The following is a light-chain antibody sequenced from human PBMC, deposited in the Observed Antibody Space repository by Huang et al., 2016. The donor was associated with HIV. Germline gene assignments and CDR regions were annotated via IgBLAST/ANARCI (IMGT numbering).Light chain of an antibody. CDR2: RTS. J-gene: IGKJ2*01. Sequence: DIQMTQSPSTLSAAIGDRVIITCRASQSVSSWLAWSQQKPGNAPNLLIYRTSTLQSGVPSRFSGSGSGTEFTLTVTSLQPDDLATYYCQQYSDYPYTFGQGTKLEI. CDR3: QQYSDYPYT. CDR1: QSVSSW. V-gene: IGKV1-5*03.